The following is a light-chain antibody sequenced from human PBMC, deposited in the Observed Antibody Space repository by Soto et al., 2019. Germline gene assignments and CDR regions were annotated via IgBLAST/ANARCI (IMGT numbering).Light chain of an antibody. CDR1: QDIRNF. J-gene: IGKJ3*01. CDR2: AAS. Sequence: DIQMTQSPTSLSASVGDRVTITCRASQDIRNFVAWYQQKPGKAPKLLISAASPLQSGVPSRFSGSGSGTDFTLTINSLQPEDVATYTCRQYSSGPVFGTGTKVAIK. CDR3: RQYSSGPV. V-gene: IGKV1-27*01.